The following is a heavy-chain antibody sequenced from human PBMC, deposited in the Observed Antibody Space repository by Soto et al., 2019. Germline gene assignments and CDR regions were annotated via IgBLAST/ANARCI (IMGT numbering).Heavy chain of an antibody. J-gene: IGHJ4*02. V-gene: IGHV3-30-3*01. CDR2: ISYDGDSI. Sequence: QVQLVESGGGGVQPGRSLRLACAASGFTFRIYTMHWVRQAPGKGLEWVSVISYDGDSIFYTDSVKGRFTISRDNSKNTLYLQMNSLRAEDTAIYYCAAAREWLADPFVYWGQGTLVTVSS. CDR3: AAAREWLADPFVY. D-gene: IGHD6-19*01. CDR1: GFTFRIYT.